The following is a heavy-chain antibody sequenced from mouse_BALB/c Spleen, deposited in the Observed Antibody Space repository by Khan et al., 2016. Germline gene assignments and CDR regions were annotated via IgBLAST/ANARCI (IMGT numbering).Heavy chain of an antibody. CDR1: GFSLTSYG. Sequence: QVQLKQSGPGLVQPSHSLSITCTVSGFSLTSYGVHWVRQSPGKGLEWLGVIWSGGSTDYKAALISRLSISKDNSKSQVFFIRNSLQANDTAIYYCARSSYAMDYWGEGTSVTVSS. J-gene: IGHJ4*01. CDR2: IWSGGST. V-gene: IGHV2-2*02. CDR3: ARSSYAMDY.